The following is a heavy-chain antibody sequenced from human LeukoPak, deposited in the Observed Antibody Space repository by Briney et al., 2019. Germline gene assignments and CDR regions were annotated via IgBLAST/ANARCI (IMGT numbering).Heavy chain of an antibody. CDR2: ISSSSSYI. CDR3: TRDGIVGATTNY. CDR1: GFTFSSYS. V-gene: IGHV3-21*03. Sequence: AGGSLRLSCAASGFTFSSYSMNWVRQAPGKGLEWVSSISSSSSYIYYADSVKGRFTISRDNAKNSLYLQMNSLRAEDTAVYYCTRDGIVGATTNYWGQGTLVTVSS. D-gene: IGHD1-26*01. J-gene: IGHJ4*02.